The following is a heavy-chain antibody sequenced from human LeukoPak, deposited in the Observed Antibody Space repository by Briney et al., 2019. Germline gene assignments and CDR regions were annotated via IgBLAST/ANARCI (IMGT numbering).Heavy chain of an antibody. V-gene: IGHV3-23*01. D-gene: IGHD3-9*01. CDR1: GFTFSSYA. Sequence: GGSLRLSCTASGFTFSSYAMSWVRQAPGKGLEWVSAISGSGGSTYYADSVKGRFTISRDNSKNTLFLQMNSLRAEDTAVYYCAKDRNRQYFDWFDYWSQGTLVTVSP. J-gene: IGHJ4*02. CDR3: AKDRNRQYFDWFDY. CDR2: ISGSGGST.